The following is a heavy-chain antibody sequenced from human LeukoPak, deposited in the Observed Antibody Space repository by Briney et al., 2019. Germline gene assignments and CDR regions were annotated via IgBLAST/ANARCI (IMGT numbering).Heavy chain of an antibody. CDR2: IHGNGST. CDR1: GASITTYS. J-gene: IGHJ6*03. Sequence: SETLSLTCTVSGASITTYSWNWIRQPAGKGLECIGRIHGNGSTNYNPSLKSRVTMSLDTSKSQFSLKLPSVTAADTALYYCARDMVSTWPYFYSYYYMDVWGQGTTVAVSS. V-gene: IGHV4-4*07. D-gene: IGHD6-13*01. CDR3: ARDMVSTWPYFYSYYYMDV.